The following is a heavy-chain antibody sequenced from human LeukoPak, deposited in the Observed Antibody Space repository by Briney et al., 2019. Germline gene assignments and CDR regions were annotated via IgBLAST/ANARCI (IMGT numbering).Heavy chain of an antibody. CDR3: AKKRGLELLYYYYMDV. V-gene: IGHV3-23*01. J-gene: IGHJ6*03. CDR2: ISGSGGST. Sequence: GGSLRLSCAASGFTFSSYAMSWVRQAPGKGLEWVSAISGSGGSTYYADSVKGRFTISRDNSKNTLYLQMNSLRAEDTAVYYCAKKRGLELLYYYYMDVWGKGTTVTVSS. CDR1: GFTFSSYA. D-gene: IGHD1-7*01.